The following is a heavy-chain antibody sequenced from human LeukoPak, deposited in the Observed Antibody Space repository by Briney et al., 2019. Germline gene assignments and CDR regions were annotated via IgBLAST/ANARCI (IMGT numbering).Heavy chain of an antibody. CDR1: GYTFTGYY. J-gene: IGHJ6*03. Sequence: ASVKVSCKASGYTFTGYYMHWVRQAPGQGLEWMGWINPNSGGTNYAQKFQGRVTMTRDTSISTAYMELSRLRSDDTAVYYRARGLAHYDFWSGYFPPYYYMDVWGKGTTVTVSS. CDR2: INPNSGGT. V-gene: IGHV1-2*02. CDR3: ARGLAHYDFWSGYFPPYYYMDV. D-gene: IGHD3-3*01.